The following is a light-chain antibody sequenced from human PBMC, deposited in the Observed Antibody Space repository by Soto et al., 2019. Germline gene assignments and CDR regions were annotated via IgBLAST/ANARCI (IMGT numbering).Light chain of an antibody. Sequence: DIQMTQSPSSLSASVGDRVTITCRASQGISNYLAWYQQKPGKVPELLIYGASTLQPRVPSRFTGSGSGTDFALTISSLQPEDIATYYCQNYYSAPRTFGQGTKVELK. V-gene: IGKV1-27*01. J-gene: IGKJ1*01. CDR1: QGISNY. CDR3: QNYYSAPRT. CDR2: GAS.